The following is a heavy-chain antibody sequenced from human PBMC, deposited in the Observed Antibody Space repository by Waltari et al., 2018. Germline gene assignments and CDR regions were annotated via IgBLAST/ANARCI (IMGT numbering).Heavy chain of an antibody. CDR3: ARDYSSSSVGYYYYGMDV. J-gene: IGHJ6*02. CDR2: INPNRGGT. V-gene: IGHV1-2*02. CDR1: GYTFTGYY. D-gene: IGHD6-6*01. Sequence: QVQLVQSGAEVKKPGASVKVSCKASGYTFTGYYMHWVRQAPGQGLEWMGWINPNRGGTNYAQKFQGRVTMTRDTSISTAYMELSRLRSDDTAVYYCARDYSSSSVGYYYYGMDVWGQGTTVTVSS.